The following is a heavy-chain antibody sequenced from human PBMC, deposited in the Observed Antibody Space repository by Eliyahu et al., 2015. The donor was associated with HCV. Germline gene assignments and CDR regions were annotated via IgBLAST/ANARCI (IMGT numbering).Heavy chain of an antibody. J-gene: IGHJ4*02. CDR1: GFTFSSYA. CDR2: ISGSGGST. CDR3: AKDRVGWVYGNYALDY. D-gene: IGHD4-11*01. V-gene: IGHV3-23*01. Sequence: VQLLESGGGLVQPGGSLRLSCAASGFTFSSYAMSWVRQAPGKGLXWVSAISGSGGSTYYADSVKGRFTISRDNSKNTLYLQMNSLRAEDTAVYYCAKDRVGWVYGNYALDYWGQGTLVTVSS.